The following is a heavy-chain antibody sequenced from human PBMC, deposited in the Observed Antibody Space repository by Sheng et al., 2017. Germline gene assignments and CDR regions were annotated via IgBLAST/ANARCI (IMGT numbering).Heavy chain of an antibody. CDR1: GFTFSSYD. Sequence: QVQLVESGGGVIQPGRSLRLSCAASGFTFSSYDMNWVRQAPGKGLEWVALISYDGSNKYYTDSVKGRFTLSRDNSKNTLYLQMNSLRAEDTAVYYCARGPFTGGLYWGQGTLVTVSS. J-gene: IGHJ4*02. V-gene: IGHV3-30*04. CDR2: ISYDGSNK. D-gene: IGHD2-8*02. CDR3: ARGPFTGGLY.